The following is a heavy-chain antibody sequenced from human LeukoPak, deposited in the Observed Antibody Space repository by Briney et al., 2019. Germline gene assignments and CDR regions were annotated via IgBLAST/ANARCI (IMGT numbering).Heavy chain of an antibody. D-gene: IGHD6-19*01. CDR3: AKGAQDSSGWYCGY. CDR1: GYTFTSYD. CDR2: MNPNSGNT. Sequence: ASVKVSCKASGYTFTSYDINWVRQATGQGLEWMGWMNPNSGNTGYAQKFQGRVTMTRNTSISTAYMELSSLRSEDTAVYYCAKGAQDSSGWYCGYWGQGTLVTVSS. V-gene: IGHV1-8*01. J-gene: IGHJ4*02.